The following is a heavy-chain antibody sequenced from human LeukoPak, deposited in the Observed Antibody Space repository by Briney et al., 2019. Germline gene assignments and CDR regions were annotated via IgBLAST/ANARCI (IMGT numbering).Heavy chain of an antibody. D-gene: IGHD6-13*01. CDR3: ARLYIGGYSRSTNYNWFDP. CDR2: IHYAGKT. J-gene: IGHJ5*02. CDR1: GVSISSYH. Sequence: SETLSLTCSVSGVSISSYHWGWIRQPPGKGLEWIGSIHYAGKTYYKPSLKSRVNIYIDTAKSQFFLNLTSVTAADTAVYYCARLYIGGYSRSTNYNWFDPWGQGTLVTVSS. V-gene: IGHV4-39*01.